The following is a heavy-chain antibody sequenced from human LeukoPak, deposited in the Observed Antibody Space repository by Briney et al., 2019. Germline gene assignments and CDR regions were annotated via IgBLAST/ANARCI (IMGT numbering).Heavy chain of an antibody. CDR2: IYPADSDT. CDR1: GYSFTSYW. V-gene: IGHV5-51*01. J-gene: IGHJ4*02. D-gene: IGHD3/OR15-3a*01. CDR3: ARHPTDFWTGYYLFDY. Sequence: GESLKISYKGSGYSFTSYWIAWVRQMPGKGLEWMGIIYPADSDTRYSPSFQGQVTISADKSITTAYLQWGSLKASDTAMYYCARHPTDFWTGYYLFDYWGQGTLVTVSS.